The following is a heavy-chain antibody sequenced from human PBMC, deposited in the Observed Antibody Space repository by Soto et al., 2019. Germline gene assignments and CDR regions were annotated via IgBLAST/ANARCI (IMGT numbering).Heavy chain of an antibody. Sequence: SETLSLTCTVSGGSISSYYWTWIRQPPGKGLEWTGFMYNSGSTHYNPSLKSRVTISLDTSKNQFSLNLRSVTAADTAVYYCASMGYLYRSGSYPLDYWGQGTLVTVSS. V-gene: IGHV4-59*08. J-gene: IGHJ4*02. CDR3: ASMGYLYRSGSYPLDY. D-gene: IGHD3-10*01. CDR2: MYNSGST. CDR1: GGSISSYY.